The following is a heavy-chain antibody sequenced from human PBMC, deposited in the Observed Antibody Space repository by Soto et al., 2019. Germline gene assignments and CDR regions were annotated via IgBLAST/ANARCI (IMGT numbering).Heavy chain of an antibody. V-gene: IGHV3-23*01. CDR1: GLTFSSYA. J-gene: IGHJ6*02. CDR2: ISGSGGST. CDR3: ARELYGDYFYYAMDV. Sequence: EVQLLESGGGLVQPGGSLRLSCAASGLTFSSYAMSWVRQAPGKGLEWVSGISGSGGSTYYADSVKGRFTISRDNSKNTLYLQMNSLRAEDTAVYYCARELYGDYFYYAMDVWGQGTTVTVSS. D-gene: IGHD2-8*01.